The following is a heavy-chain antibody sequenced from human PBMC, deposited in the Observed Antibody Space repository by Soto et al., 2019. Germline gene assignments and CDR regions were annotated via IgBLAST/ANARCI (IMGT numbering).Heavy chain of an antibody. J-gene: IGHJ4*02. V-gene: IGHV3-23*01. CDR1: GFTFSSYA. Sequence: EVQLLESGGGLVQPGGSLRLSCAASGFTFSSYAMNWVRQAPGKGLEWVSVISGSGGSTYYADSVKGRFTISRDNSKNTLYRQMNSLRAEDTAVYYCAKDHQWLDFDYWGQGTLVTVSS. D-gene: IGHD6-19*01. CDR3: AKDHQWLDFDY. CDR2: ISGSGGST.